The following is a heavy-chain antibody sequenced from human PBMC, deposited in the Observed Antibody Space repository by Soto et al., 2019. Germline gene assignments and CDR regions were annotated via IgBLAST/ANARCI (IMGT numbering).Heavy chain of an antibody. Sequence: ASVTVSCKASGYTFTGYYMQWVRQAPGQGLEWMGWINPNSGGTNYAQKFQGWVTMTRDTSISTAYMELSRLRSDDTAVYYCARVGGGGPVYYMDVWGKGTTVTVSS. CDR2: INPNSGGT. CDR3: ARVGGGGPVYYMDV. CDR1: GYTFTGYY. D-gene: IGHD2-15*01. J-gene: IGHJ6*03. V-gene: IGHV1-2*04.